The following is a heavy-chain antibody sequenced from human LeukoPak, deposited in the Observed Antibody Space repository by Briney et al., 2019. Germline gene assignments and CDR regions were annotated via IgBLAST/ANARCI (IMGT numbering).Heavy chain of an antibody. CDR3: ARGSGSWYPTYPPSNWFDP. CDR2: IYYSGST. D-gene: IGHD6-13*01. J-gene: IGHJ5*02. Sequence: PSETLSLTCTVSGGSISSYYWSWIRQPPGKGLEWIGYIYYSGSTNYNPSLKSRVTISVDTSKNQFSLKLSSVTAADTAVYYCARGSGSWYPTYPPSNWFDPWGQGTLVTVSS. V-gene: IGHV4-59*01. CDR1: GGSISSYY.